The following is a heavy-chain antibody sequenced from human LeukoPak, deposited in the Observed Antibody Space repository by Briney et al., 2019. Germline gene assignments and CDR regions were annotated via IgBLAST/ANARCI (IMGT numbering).Heavy chain of an antibody. CDR1: GFTLNTYT. CDR3: ARRAGAYSHPYDY. J-gene: IGHJ4*02. D-gene: IGHD4/OR15-4a*01. V-gene: IGHV3-53*01. Sequence: PGGSLRLPCAASGFTLNTYTMSWVRQAPGKGLEWVSFIYSDNTHYSDSVKGRFTISRDNSKNTLYLQMNSLRAEDTAVYYCARRAGAYSHPYDYWGQGTLVTVSS. CDR2: IYSDNT.